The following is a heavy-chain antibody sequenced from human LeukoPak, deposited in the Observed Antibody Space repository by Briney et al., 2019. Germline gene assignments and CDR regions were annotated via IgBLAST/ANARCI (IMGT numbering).Heavy chain of an antibody. Sequence: GGSLRLSCAASGITFSRHAMAWVRQAPGKGLEWVSTISGTVIAYYADYVKGRFIISTDNTKNTLYLHMNRPRADDTAIYSCAKGDIAGGISWYFDLWGRGTLVTASS. D-gene: IGHD1-26*01. CDR1: GITFSRHA. V-gene: IGHV3-23*01. CDR2: ISGTVIA. J-gene: IGHJ2*01. CDR3: AKGDIAGGISWYFDL.